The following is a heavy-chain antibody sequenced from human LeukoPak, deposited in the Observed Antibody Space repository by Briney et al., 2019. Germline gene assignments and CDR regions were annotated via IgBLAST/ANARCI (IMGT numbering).Heavy chain of an antibody. CDR2: ITISGHTK. Sequence: PGGSLRLSCAASGFDLSTYEMNWVRQAPGKGVEWMADITISGHTKNYADSVNGRLTISRDNARTSLYLQMNSLRVEDTGVYYCARGDPHADLWGQGTLVTVSS. J-gene: IGHJ5*02. CDR3: ARGDPHADL. V-gene: IGHV3-48*03. CDR1: GFDLSTYE.